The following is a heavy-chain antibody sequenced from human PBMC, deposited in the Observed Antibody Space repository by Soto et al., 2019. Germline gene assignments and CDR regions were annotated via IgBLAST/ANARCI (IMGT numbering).Heavy chain of an antibody. CDR2: INQSGST. Sequence: QVQLQQWGAGLLKPSETLSLTCAVYGGSFSGYYWSWIRQPPGKGLEWIGEINQSGSTNYNPSLKSRVTISVDTSKNQFSLKLSSVTAADTAVYYCARGSRYYGSGNWFDPWGQGTLVTVSS. D-gene: IGHD3-10*01. J-gene: IGHJ5*02. CDR1: GGSFSGYY. V-gene: IGHV4-34*01. CDR3: ARGSRYYGSGNWFDP.